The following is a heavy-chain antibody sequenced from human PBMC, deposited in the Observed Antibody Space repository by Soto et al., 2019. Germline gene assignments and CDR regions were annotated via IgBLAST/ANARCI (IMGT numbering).Heavy chain of an antibody. CDR2: ISLYSDGT. CDR3: ARVVPGAEAWFGP. D-gene: IGHD2-2*01. J-gene: IGHJ5*02. Sequence: SVKVSLKNFCYCFSNYVITWVRQAPGQPLEWLGWISLYSDGTNYAQKFQGRVSMTTDTSTTTAYTELRSLRSGDTAVYYCARVVPGAEAWFGPWGQGTLVTVSS. V-gene: IGHV1-18*01. CDR1: CYCFSNYV.